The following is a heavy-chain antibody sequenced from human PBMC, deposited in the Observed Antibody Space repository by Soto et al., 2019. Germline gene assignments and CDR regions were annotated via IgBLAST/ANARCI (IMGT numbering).Heavy chain of an antibody. CDR3: ASDILTGHALHIDY. V-gene: IGHV3-21*01. Sequence: EVQLVESGGGLVKPGGSLRLSCAASGFTFSSYSMNWVRQAPGKGLEWVSSISSSSSYIYYADSVKGRFTISRDNAKNSLYRQMNSLRAEDTAVYYWASDILTGHALHIDYWGQGTLVTVSS. CDR2: ISSSSSYI. D-gene: IGHD3-9*01. J-gene: IGHJ4*02. CDR1: GFTFSSYS.